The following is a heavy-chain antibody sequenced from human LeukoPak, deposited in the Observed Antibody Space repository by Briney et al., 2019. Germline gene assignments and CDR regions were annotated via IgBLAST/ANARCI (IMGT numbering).Heavy chain of an antibody. D-gene: IGHD3-10*01. J-gene: IGHJ6*02. CDR1: GYTFTGYY. CDR2: IIPILGVA. Sequence: GASVKVSCKASGYTFTGYYMHWVRQAPGQGLEWVGRIIPILGVANYPQKFQGRVTITADKSTSTAYMELSSLRSEDTAVYYCARSYGSGSYSYYYGMDVWGQGTTVTVSS. V-gene: IGHV1-69*02. CDR3: ARSYGSGSYSYYYGMDV.